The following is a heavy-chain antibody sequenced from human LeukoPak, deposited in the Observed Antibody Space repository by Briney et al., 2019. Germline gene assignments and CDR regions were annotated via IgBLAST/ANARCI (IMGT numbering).Heavy chain of an antibody. D-gene: IGHD3-22*01. CDR2: ISGTGGST. Sequence: GGSLRLSCAASGFTFSTYAMTWVRQAPGKGLEWVSLISGTGGSTYYADSVKGRFTISRDNAKNSLYLQMNSLRAEDTAVYYCAGDSSGYYLYWGQGTLVTVSS. CDR3: AGDSSGYYLY. CDR1: GFTFSTYA. V-gene: IGHV3-23*01. J-gene: IGHJ4*02.